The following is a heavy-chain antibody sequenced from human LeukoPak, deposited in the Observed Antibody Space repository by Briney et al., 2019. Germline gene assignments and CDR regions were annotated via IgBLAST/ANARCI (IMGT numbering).Heavy chain of an antibody. J-gene: IGHJ3*02. CDR2: ISGSSSII. CDR1: GFTFSSYN. CDR3: AKAWSGTVGFDI. V-gene: IGHV3-48*01. Sequence: PGGSLRLSCAASGFTFSSYNMNWVRQAPGKGLEWVSYISGSSSIIYYADSVKGRFTISRDNAKNSLYLQMNSLRVEDTAVYYCAKAWSGTVGFDIWGQGTVVTVSS. D-gene: IGHD3/OR15-3a*01.